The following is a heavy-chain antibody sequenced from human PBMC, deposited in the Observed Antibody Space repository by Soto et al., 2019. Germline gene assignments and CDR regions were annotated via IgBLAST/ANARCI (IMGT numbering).Heavy chain of an antibody. CDR3: ARGFTVETVSY. V-gene: IGHV1-18*01. J-gene: IGHJ4*02. CDR2: ISAYNGNT. D-gene: IGHD5-18*01. CDR1: GYTFSSYG. Sequence: QVQLVQSGAEVKKPGASVKVSCKASGYTFSSYGINWVRQAPGQGLEWMGWISAYNGNTNYAQKLQGRVTMTTDTFTSTAYMEVRSLRSGDTDVYYCARGFTVETVSYWGQGTLVTVSS.